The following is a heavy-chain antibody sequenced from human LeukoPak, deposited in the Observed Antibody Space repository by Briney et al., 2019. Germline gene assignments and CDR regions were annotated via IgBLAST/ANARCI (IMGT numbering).Heavy chain of an antibody. CDR1: GGSFSGYY. Sequence: SETLSLTCAVSGGSFSGYYWSWIRQPPGKGLEWIGEINHSGSTNYNPSLTSQVTISVDTSKNKISLTLSSVTAADTAVYYCASLEMATISLDYWGQGTLVTVSS. D-gene: IGHD5-24*01. CDR2: INHSGST. V-gene: IGHV4-34*01. CDR3: ASLEMATISLDY. J-gene: IGHJ4*02.